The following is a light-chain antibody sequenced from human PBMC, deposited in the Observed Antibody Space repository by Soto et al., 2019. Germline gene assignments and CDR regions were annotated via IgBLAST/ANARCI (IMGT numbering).Light chain of an antibody. V-gene: IGKV1-5*03. CDR3: QQYASYSSLT. J-gene: IGKJ4*01. CDR2: KAS. CDR1: QSVSSW. Sequence: DIQMTQSPSTLSASVGDRVTITCRASQSVSSWVAWYQQKPGKAPKLLIFKASILLGGVPSRFSGGGSGAEFTLTISSLQPDDFATYYCQQYASYSSLTFGGGTKVEIK.